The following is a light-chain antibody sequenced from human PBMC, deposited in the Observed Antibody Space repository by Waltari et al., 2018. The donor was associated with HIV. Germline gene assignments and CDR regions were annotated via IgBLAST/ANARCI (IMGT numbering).Light chain of an antibody. CDR2: GAS. V-gene: IGKV1-39*01. Sequence: DIQMTQSPSSLSASVGDTVTITCRASQNINNYLNWYQQRPGKPPNLLIYGASSLQPGVPYRFSARTSGANFTLTITRLQPEDFASYYCQQSFSAAITLGQGTRL. CDR1: QNINNY. CDR3: QQSFSAAIT. J-gene: IGKJ5*01.